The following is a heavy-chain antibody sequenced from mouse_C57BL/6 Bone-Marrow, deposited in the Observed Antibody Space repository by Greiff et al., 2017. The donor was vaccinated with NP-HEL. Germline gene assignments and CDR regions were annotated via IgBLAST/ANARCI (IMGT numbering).Heavy chain of an antibody. D-gene: IGHD4-1*01. CDR1: GYTFTDYY. CDR3: ARALNWPFDY. CDR2: INPNNGGT. J-gene: IGHJ2*01. Sequence: SGPELVKPGASVKISCKASGYTFTDYYMNWVKQSHGKSLEWIGDINPNNGGTSYNQKFKGKATLTVDKSSSTAYMELRSLTSEDSAVYYCARALNWPFDYWGQGTTLTVSS. V-gene: IGHV1-26*01.